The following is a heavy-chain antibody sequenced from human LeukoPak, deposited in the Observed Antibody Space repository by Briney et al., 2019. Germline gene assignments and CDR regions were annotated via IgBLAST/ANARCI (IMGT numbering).Heavy chain of an antibody. Sequence: ASVKVSCKASGHTFTSYDINWVRQATGQGPEWMGWMNPDSGDTGYAQKFQGRVTMTRNPSISTAYMELSSLTSEDTAVCYCARRIAAAGVGIVYWGQGTLVTVSS. J-gene: IGHJ4*02. CDR3: ARRIAAAGVGIVY. CDR2: MNPDSGDT. CDR1: GHTFTSYD. D-gene: IGHD6-13*01. V-gene: IGHV1-8*01.